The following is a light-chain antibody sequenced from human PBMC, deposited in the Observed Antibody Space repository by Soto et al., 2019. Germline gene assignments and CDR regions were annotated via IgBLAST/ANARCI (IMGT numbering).Light chain of an antibody. V-gene: IGLV2-8*01. CDR3: SSYAGSNNLGV. CDR1: SSDIGGYNY. CDR2: EVS. Sequence: QSALTQPPSASGSPGQSVTISCTGTSSDIGGYNYVSWYQHHPGKAPKVMIYEVSKRPSGVPDRFSGSNSGNTASLTVSGLQPEDEADYYCSSYAGSNNLGVFGGGTKVTVL. J-gene: IGLJ3*02.